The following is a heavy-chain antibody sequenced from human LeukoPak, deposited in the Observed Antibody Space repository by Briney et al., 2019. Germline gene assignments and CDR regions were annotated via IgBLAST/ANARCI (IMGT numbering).Heavy chain of an antibody. J-gene: IGHJ6*03. Sequence: ASVKVSCKASGGTFSTYAINWVRQAPGQGLEWMGGIIPIFGTGNHAQKFQGRVTITANDSTRTVYMEMNSLTSADTAIYYCARAGDRSTWRYYMDVWGNGTTVTISS. D-gene: IGHD2-2*01. CDR2: IIPIFGTG. CDR1: GGTFSTYA. CDR3: ARAGDRSTWRYYMDV. V-gene: IGHV1-69*13.